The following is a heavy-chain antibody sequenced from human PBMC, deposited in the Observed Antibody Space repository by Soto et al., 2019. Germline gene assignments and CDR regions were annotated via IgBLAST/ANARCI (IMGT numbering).Heavy chain of an antibody. Sequence: SETLSLTCTVSGGSISSSSYYWGWIRQPPGKGLEWIGSIYYSGSTYYNPSLKSRVTISVDTSKNQFSLKLSSVTAADTAVYYCASMYYDFWSGYSSEHYWGQGTLVTVSS. J-gene: IGHJ4*02. V-gene: IGHV4-39*01. D-gene: IGHD3-3*01. CDR1: GGSISSSSYY. CDR3: ASMYYDFWSGYSSEHY. CDR2: IYYSGST.